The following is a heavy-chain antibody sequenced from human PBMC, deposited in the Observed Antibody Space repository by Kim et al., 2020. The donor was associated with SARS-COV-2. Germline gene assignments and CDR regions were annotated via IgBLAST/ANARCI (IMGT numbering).Heavy chain of an antibody. CDR3: TRPEISTSYNYGMDV. V-gene: IGHV3-73*01. Sequence: GGSLRLSCAASGFTFSGSAMHWVRQASGKGLEWVGRIRAKAYSYATAYAASVKGRFTVSRDDSKNTAYLQMNSLETEDTAVYYCTRPEISTSYNYGMDVWGQGTTVTVS. CDR1: GFTFSGSA. CDR2: IRAKAYSYAT. J-gene: IGHJ6*02. D-gene: IGHD2-2*01.